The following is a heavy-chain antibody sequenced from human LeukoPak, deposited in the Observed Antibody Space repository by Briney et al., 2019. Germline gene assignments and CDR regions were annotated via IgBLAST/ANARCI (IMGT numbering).Heavy chain of an antibody. CDR2: INPNSGGT. CDR1: GYTFTGYN. CDR3: ASGRRGGATGARFDY. J-gene: IGHJ4*02. D-gene: IGHD1-26*01. V-gene: IGHV1-2*02. Sequence: ASVKASCKASGYTFTGYNMEAGPQAPGQGLEWMGWINPNSGGTNYAQKFQGRVTMTRDTSISTAYMGLSRLRSDDPSVYYRASGRRGGATGARFDYWGQGTLVTVSS.